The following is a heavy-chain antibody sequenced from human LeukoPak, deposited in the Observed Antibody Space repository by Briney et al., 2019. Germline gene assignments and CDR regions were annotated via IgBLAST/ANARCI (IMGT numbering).Heavy chain of an antibody. CDR1: GGTFSSCA. CDR2: IIPIFGTA. V-gene: IGHV1-69*13. Sequence: SVKVSCKASGGTFSSCAISWVRQAPGQGLEWMGGIIPIFGTANYAQKFQGRVTITADESTSTAYMELSSLRSEDTAVYYCAGAAAADLRFGWFDPWGQGTLVTVSS. J-gene: IGHJ5*02. D-gene: IGHD6-13*01. CDR3: AGAAAADLRFGWFDP.